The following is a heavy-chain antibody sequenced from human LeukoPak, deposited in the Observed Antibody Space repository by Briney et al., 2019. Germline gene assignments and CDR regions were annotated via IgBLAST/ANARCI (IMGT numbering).Heavy chain of an antibody. J-gene: IGHJ1*01. CDR2: VNPNSGNT. V-gene: IGHV1-8*01. Sequence: ASVKVSCKASGYTFTSYDINWVRQATGQGLEWMGWVNPNSGNTGYAQKFQGRVTMTRNTSISTAYMELSSLRSEDTAVYYCATYYFDSSGYYKYFQHWGQGTLVTVSS. D-gene: IGHD3-22*01. CDR3: ATYYFDSSGYYKYFQH. CDR1: GYTFTSYD.